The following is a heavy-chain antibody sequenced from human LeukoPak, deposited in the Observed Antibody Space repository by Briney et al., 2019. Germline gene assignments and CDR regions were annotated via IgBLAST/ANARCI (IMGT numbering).Heavy chain of an antibody. CDR1: GGSISSGGYY. J-gene: IGHJ3*02. CDR2: IYHSGST. CDR3: ARGDSPGAFDI. V-gene: IGHV4-30-2*01. D-gene: IGHD2-21*02. Sequence: KPSETLSLTCTVSGGSISSGGYYWSWIRQPPGKGLEWIGYIYHSGSTYYNPSLKSRVTISVDRSKNQFSLKLSSVTAADTAVSYCARGDSPGAFDIWGQGTMVTVSS.